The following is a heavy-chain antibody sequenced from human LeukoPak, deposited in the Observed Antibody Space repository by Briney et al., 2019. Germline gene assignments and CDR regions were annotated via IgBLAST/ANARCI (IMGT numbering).Heavy chain of an antibody. D-gene: IGHD2-2*01. Sequence: NPSETLSLTCAVYGGSFSGHYWSWIRQPPGKGLEWIGEINHSGSTNYNPSLKSRVTISVDTSKNQFSLKLSSVTAADTAVYYCARGPRAYCSSTSCYPYYYYYYYMDVWGKGTTVTVSS. V-gene: IGHV4-34*01. J-gene: IGHJ6*03. CDR2: INHSGST. CDR1: GGSFSGHY. CDR3: ARGPRAYCSSTSCYPYYYYYYYMDV.